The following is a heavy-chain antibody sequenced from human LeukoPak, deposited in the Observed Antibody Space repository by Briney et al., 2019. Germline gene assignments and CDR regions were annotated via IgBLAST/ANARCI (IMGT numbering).Heavy chain of an antibody. CDR1: GYSFASYW. J-gene: IGHJ5*02. Sequence: GESLKISCTGSGYSFASYWIGWVRQMPGKGLEWMGIIYPGDSDTRYSPSFQGQVTFSADKSISTAYLQWSSLKASDTAMYYCARNGIVGATKGTWFDPWGQGTLVTVSS. V-gene: IGHV5-51*01. CDR2: IYPGDSDT. CDR3: ARNGIVGATKGTWFDP. D-gene: IGHD1-26*01.